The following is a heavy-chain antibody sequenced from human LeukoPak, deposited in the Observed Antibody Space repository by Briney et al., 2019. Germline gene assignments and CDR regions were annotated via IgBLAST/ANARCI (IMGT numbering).Heavy chain of an antibody. D-gene: IGHD3-10*01. CDR3: ARHDYYGSLNWFAP. J-gene: IGHJ5*02. Sequence: PSETLSLTCLVSGGSLNSPNYYWGWIRQPPGKGLEWIGTIYYSGTTYYNPSLKSRLTISVDTSKNQFSLKLTSVTAADTAVYYWARHDYYGSLNWFAPGGQGTLIPVS. V-gene: IGHV4-39*01. CDR2: IYYSGTT. CDR1: GGSLNSPNYY.